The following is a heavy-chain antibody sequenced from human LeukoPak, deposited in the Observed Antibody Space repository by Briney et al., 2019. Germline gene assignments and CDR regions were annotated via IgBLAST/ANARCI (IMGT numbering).Heavy chain of an antibody. CDR1: GGSISSYY. D-gene: IGHD6-19*01. CDR2: IYYSGTT. V-gene: IGHV4-59*01. Sequence: KPSETLSLTCAVSGGSISSYYWSWIRQPPGKGLEWIGYIYYSGTTNYNPSLKSRVTISVATSKNQFSLNLSSVTAADTGVYYCARGGGGEYSSGWYDYWGQGTLVTVSS. CDR3: ARGGGGEYSSGWYDY. J-gene: IGHJ4*02.